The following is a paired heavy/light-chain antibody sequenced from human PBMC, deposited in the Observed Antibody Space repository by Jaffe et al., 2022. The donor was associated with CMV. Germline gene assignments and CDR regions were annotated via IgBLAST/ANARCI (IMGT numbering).Light chain of an antibody. CDR2: DVS. Sequence: QSALTQPASVSGSPGQSITISCTGTNSDVGGYDYVSWYQQHPDKAPKLMIFDVSDRPSGVSNRFSGSKSGNTASLTISGLRAEDEADYYCSSYTPSSTLVFGPGTKVTVL. CDR1: NSDVGGYDY. CDR3: SSYTPSSTLV. J-gene: IGLJ1*01. V-gene: IGLV2-14*03.
Heavy chain of an antibody. CDR1: GFTFNNYD. D-gene: IGHD3-3*01. CDR2: ISGSGGST. CDR3: AKDVRDFWSGWRGTMDV. J-gene: IGHJ6*02. V-gene: IGHV3-23*01. Sequence: EVQLLESGGGLVQPGGSLRLSCAVSGFTFNNYDMNWVRQAPGKGLEWVSVISGSGGSTSYSDSVKGRFITSRDNSKNTLYLQMNGLRADDTAVYYCAKDVRDFWSGWRGTMDVWGQGTTVTVSS.